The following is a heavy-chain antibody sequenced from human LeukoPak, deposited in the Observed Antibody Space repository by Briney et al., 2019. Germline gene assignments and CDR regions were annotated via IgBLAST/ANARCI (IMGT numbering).Heavy chain of an antibody. CDR3: ARGSLEAWYYYDSSGYYDY. CDR1: GYTFTSYG. CDR2: ISACNGNT. V-gene: IGHV1-18*01. J-gene: IGHJ4*02. Sequence: ASVKVSCKASGYTFTSYGISWVRQAPGQGLEWMGWISACNGNTNYAQKLQGRVTMTTDTSTSTAYMELRSLRSDDTAVYYCARGSLEAWYYYDSSGYYDYWGQGTLVTVSS. D-gene: IGHD3-22*01.